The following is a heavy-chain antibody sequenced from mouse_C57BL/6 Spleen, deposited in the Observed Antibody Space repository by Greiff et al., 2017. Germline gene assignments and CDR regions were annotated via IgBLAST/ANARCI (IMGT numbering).Heavy chain of an antibody. Sequence: QVQLKQPGAELVRPGTSVKLSCKASGYTFTSYWMHWVKQRPGQGLEWIGVIDPSDSYTNYSQKFKGKATLTVDTSSSTAYMQLSSLTSEDSAVYYCARSNWGNWFAYWGQGTLVTVSA. J-gene: IGHJ3*01. CDR2: IDPSDSYT. CDR1: GYTFTSYW. CDR3: ARSNWGNWFAY. D-gene: IGHD4-1*01. V-gene: IGHV1-59*01.